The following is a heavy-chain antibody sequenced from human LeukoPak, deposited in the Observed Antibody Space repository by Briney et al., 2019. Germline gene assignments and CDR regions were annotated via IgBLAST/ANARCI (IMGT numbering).Heavy chain of an antibody. CDR3: VRDMGGHDFYFNY. CDR2: IIPMFGTA. D-gene: IGHD5-12*01. CDR1: GGTFSTYG. Sequence: SVKVSCKASGGTFSTYGINWVRQAPGQGLEWMGGIIPMFGTANYAQKFQGRVTITADESTSTAYMELSSLRSEDTAVFYCVRDMGGHDFYFNYWGQGTLVTVSA. J-gene: IGHJ4*02. V-gene: IGHV1-69*01.